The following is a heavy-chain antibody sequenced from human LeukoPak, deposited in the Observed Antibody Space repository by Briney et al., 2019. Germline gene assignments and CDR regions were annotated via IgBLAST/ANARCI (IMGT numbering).Heavy chain of an antibody. D-gene: IGHD6-13*01. CDR2: INHSGST. J-gene: IGHJ5*02. CDR1: GGSFSGYY. V-gene: IGHV4-34*01. Sequence: PSETLSLTCAVYGGSFSGYYWSWIRQPPGKGLEWIGEINHSGSTNYNPSLKSRVTISVDTSKNQFSLKLSSVTAADTAVYYCARQRSKAAAGTVPWFDPWGQGTLVTVSS. CDR3: ARQRSKAAAGTVPWFDP.